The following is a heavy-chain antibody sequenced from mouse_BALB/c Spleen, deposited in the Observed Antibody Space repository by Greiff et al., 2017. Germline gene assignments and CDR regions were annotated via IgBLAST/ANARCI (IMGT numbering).Heavy chain of an antibody. CDR2: IWSGGST. Sequence: ESGPGLVQPSQSLSITCTVSGFSLTSYGVHWVRQSPGKGLEWLGVIWSGGSTDYNAAFISRLSISKDNSKSQVFFKMNSLQTDDTARYYCARDYGSRTGGFAYWGQGTLVTVSA. V-gene: IGHV2-4-1*01. CDR1: GFSLTSYG. J-gene: IGHJ3*01. CDR3: ARDYGSRTGGFAY. D-gene: IGHD1-1*01.